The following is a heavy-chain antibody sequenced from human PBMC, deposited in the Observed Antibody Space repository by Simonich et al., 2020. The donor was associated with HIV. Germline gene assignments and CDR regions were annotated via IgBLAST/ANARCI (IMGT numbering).Heavy chain of an antibody. CDR1: GYSISSGYY. V-gene: IGHV4-38-2*01. CDR3: ARVGRGAEFDY. D-gene: IGHD1-26*01. CDR2: IDHSGIT. J-gene: IGHJ4*02. Sequence: QVQLQESGPGLVKPSATLSLTCAVSGYSISSGYYWGWIRQPPGKGLEWIGSIDHSGITYNSPSLRSRVTKSVDTSKNHFSLKLTSVTAADTAVYYCARVGRGAEFDYWGQGTLVTVSS.